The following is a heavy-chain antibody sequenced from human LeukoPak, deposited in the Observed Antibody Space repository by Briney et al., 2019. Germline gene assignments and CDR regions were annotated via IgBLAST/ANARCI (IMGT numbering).Heavy chain of an antibody. CDR1: GGTFSSYA. D-gene: IGHD2-2*01. J-gene: IGHJ4*02. V-gene: IGHV1-69*04. Sequence: EASVKVPCKASGGTFSSYAISWVRQAPGQGLEWMGRIIPILGIANYAQKFQGRVTITADKSTSTAYMELSSLRSEDTAVYYCARTYCSSTSCYVKATYFDYWGQGTLVTVSS. CDR3: ARTYCSSTSCYVKATYFDY. CDR2: IIPILGIA.